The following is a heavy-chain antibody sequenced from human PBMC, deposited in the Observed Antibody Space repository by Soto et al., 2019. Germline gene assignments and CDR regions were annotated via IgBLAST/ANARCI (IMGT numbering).Heavy chain of an antibody. CDR1: GFTFSSYG. D-gene: IGHD3-10*01. V-gene: IGHV3-30*18. CDR2: ISYDGSNK. Sequence: QVQLVESGGGVVQPGRSLRLSCAASGFTFSSYGMHWVRQAPGKGLEWVAVISYDGSNKYYADSVKGRFTISRDNSKNTLYPQMNSLRTEDTAVYYCAKVSGARSYYYHGQDVWGPGATVTVSS. J-gene: IGHJ6*02. CDR3: AKVSGARSYYYHGQDV.